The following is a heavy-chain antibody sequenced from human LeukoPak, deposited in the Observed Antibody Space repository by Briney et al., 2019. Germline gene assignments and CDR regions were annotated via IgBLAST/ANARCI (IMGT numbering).Heavy chain of an antibody. CDR2: INTNTGNP. J-gene: IGHJ4*02. V-gene: IGHV7-4-1*02. Sequence: ASVKVSCKASGYTFTSYAMNWVRQAPGQGLEWMGWINTNTGNPTYAQGFTGRFVFSLDTSVSTAYLQISSLKAEDTAVYYCARKGYCSSTSCWIVDYWGQGTLVTVSS. CDR3: ARKGYCSSTSCWIVDY. D-gene: IGHD2-2*01. CDR1: GYTFTSYA.